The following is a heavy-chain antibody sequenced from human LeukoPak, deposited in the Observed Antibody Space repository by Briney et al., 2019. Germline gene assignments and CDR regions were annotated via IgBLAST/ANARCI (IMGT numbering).Heavy chain of an antibody. CDR1: GFTFEIYA. CDR2: MCGSAGCT. Sequence: PGGSLRLSCAASGFTFEIYAMSWVRLAPGKGLQWVASMCGSAGCTFYADSVKDRFTISRDNSKNTLYLQMNGLRAEDTAIYYCVRDRPNYHESNGHYYNRDGDHWGQGTLVTVSS. D-gene: IGHD3-10*02. V-gene: IGHV3-23*01. CDR3: VRDRPNYHESNGHYYNRDGDH. J-gene: IGHJ5*02.